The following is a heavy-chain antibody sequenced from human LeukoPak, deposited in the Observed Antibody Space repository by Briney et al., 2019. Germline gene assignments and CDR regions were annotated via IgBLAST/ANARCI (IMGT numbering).Heavy chain of an antibody. V-gene: IGHV4-59*01. D-gene: IGHD3-3*01. CDR2: IYYSGST. Sequence: SETLSLTCTVSGGSISSYYWSWIRQPPGKGLEWIGYIYYSGSTNYNPSLKSRVTILVDTSKNQFSLKLSSVTAADTAVYYCAGQSPDYDFWSGYYTLEYFQHWGQGTLVTVSS. CDR3: AGQSPDYDFWSGYYTLEYFQH. J-gene: IGHJ1*01. CDR1: GGSISSYY.